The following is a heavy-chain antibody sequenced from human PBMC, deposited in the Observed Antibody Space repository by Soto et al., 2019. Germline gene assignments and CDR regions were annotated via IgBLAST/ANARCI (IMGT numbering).Heavy chain of an antibody. J-gene: IGHJ6*01. CDR2: IYYSCRT. CDR1: SVANRKGVDH. CDR3: ARVGYCSSTSCYKGHYGMDV. D-gene: IGHD2-2*02. V-gene: IGHV4-30-4*01. Sequence: SLNLNRYSVANRKGVDHGGWSSKKKGKCLEWIGYIYYSCRTYYNPSLXSRGTISVDTSKNQFSLKLSSVTAADTAVYYCARVGYCSSTSCYKGHYGMDVWGQVTTVTAS.